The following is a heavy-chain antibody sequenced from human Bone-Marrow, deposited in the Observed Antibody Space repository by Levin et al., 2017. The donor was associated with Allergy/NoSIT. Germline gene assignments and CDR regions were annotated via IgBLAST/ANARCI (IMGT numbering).Heavy chain of an antibody. Sequence: SVKVSCKASGGTFSSYAISWVRQAPGQGPEWMGRIIPILGIANYAQKFQGRVTITADKSTSTAYMELSSLRSEDTAVYYCARVGPLPRDIVVVHERGFAYDYGMDVWGQGTTVTVSS. D-gene: IGHD2-2*01. CDR3: ARVGPLPRDIVVVHERGFAYDYGMDV. V-gene: IGHV1-69*04. CDR2: IIPILGIA. J-gene: IGHJ6*02. CDR1: GGTFSSYA.